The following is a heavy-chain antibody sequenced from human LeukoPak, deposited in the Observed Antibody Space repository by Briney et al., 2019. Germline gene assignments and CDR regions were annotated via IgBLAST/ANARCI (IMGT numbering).Heavy chain of an antibody. CDR1: GFTFSSYA. J-gene: IGHJ4*02. CDR2: ISGSGGST. CDR3: AKAYNWNYDYFDY. D-gene: IGHD1-7*01. Sequence: GGALRLSCAASGFTFSSYAMSWVGQAPGKGREWGSAISGSGGSTYYADSVKGRFTTSRANSTTTLYLQMNSLTAEDTAVYSCAKAYNWNYDYFDYWGQGTLVTVSS. V-gene: IGHV3-23*01.